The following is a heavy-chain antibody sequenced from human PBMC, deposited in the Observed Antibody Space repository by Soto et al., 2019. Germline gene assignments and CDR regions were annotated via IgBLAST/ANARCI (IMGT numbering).Heavy chain of an antibody. D-gene: IGHD2-2*01. J-gene: IGHJ5*02. CDR1: AGSFSGYY. CDR3: ARWNAPSHCSSTSCYGWFDP. CDR2: INHSGST. V-gene: IGHV4-34*01. Sequence: SETLSLTCAVYAGSFSGYYWSWIRQPPGQGLEWIGEINHSGSTNYNPSLKSRVTISVDTSKNQFSLKLSSVTAADTAVYYCARWNAPSHCSSTSCYGWFDPWGQGTLVTVSS.